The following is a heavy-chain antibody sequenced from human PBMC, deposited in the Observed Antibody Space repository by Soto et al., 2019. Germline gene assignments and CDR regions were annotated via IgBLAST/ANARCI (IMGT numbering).Heavy chain of an antibody. D-gene: IGHD6-19*01. CDR3: ARVGSSGWSPDY. CDR1: GGSISGHY. J-gene: IGHJ4*01. Sequence: PSETLSLTCSVSGGSISGHYWTWIRQSPGKGLEWIGYIFYSGSTNYNPSLKSRVTISVDTSKNQFSLKMSSVTAADTAVYYCARVGSSGWSPDYWGHGTLVTVS. CDR2: IFYSGST. V-gene: IGHV4-59*11.